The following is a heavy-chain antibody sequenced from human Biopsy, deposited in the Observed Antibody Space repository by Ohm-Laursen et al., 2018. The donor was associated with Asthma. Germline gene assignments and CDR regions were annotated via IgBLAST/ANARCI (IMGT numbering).Heavy chain of an antibody. CDR2: INAGDGNT. J-gene: IGHJ3*01. Sequence: SVTVSCKASGYTFIHFAIHWVRQALGQRLEWMGWINAGDGNTMYSQKFQGRVTITRDTSASTAYMDLRSLRSEDTAMYYCARTYYDFLTGQVNDAFALWGQGTMVTVSS. V-gene: IGHV1-3*01. CDR1: GYTFIHFA. CDR3: ARTYYDFLTGQVNDAFAL. D-gene: IGHD3-9*01.